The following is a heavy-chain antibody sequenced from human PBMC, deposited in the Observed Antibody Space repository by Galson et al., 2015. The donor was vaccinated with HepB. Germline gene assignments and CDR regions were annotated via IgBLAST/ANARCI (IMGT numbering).Heavy chain of an antibody. V-gene: IGHV5-51*03. D-gene: IGHD6-19*01. Sequence: QSGAEVKKPGESLKISCKGSGYSFTSYWIGWVRQMPGKGLEWMGIIYPGDSDTRYSPSFQGQVTISADKSISTAYLQWSSLKASDTAMYYCASQPRYSSGWTYYFDYWGQGTLVTVSS. J-gene: IGHJ4*02. CDR2: IYPGDSDT. CDR1: GYSFTSYW. CDR3: ASQPRYSSGWTYYFDY.